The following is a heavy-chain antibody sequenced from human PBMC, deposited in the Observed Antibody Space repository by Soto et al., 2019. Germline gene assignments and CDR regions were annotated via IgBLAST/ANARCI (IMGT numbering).Heavy chain of an antibody. D-gene: IGHD6-19*01. CDR2: ISYDGSNK. Sequence: GGSLRLSCAASGFTFSSYAMHWVRQAPGKGLEWVAVISYDGSNKYYADSVKGRFTISRDNSKNTLYLQMNSLRAEDTAVYYCARSPTSYSSGWYYFDYWGQGTLVTVSS. CDR3: ARSPTSYSSGWYYFDY. J-gene: IGHJ4*02. V-gene: IGHV3-30-3*01. CDR1: GFTFSSYA.